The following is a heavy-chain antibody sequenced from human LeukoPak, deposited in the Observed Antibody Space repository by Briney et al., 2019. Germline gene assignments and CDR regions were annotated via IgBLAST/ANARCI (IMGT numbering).Heavy chain of an antibody. CDR1: GYTFTSYG. Sequence: ASVKVSCKASGYTFTSYGISWVRQAPGQGLEWMGWISAYNGNTNHAQKLQGRVTMTTDTSTSTAYMELRSLRSDDTAVYYCARGPYCSGGTCYSQYFDYWGQGTLVTVSS. J-gene: IGHJ4*02. V-gene: IGHV1-18*01. D-gene: IGHD2-15*01. CDR2: ISAYNGNT. CDR3: ARGPYCSGGTCYSQYFDY.